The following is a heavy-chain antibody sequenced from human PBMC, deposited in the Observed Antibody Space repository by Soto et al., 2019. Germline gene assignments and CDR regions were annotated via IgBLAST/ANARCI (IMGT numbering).Heavy chain of an antibody. Sequence: SETLSLTCTVSGGSISSGNYYWSWIRQHPGKGLEWTGYIYSSGNTDYNPSLKSRVNISVDTSKNQFSLKLSSVTAADTAVYYCATVNSSSRLKLSMDVWGQGTTVTVSS. CDR1: GGSISSGNYY. J-gene: IGHJ6*02. CDR2: IYSSGNT. V-gene: IGHV4-31*03. CDR3: ATVNSSSRLKLSMDV. D-gene: IGHD6-19*01.